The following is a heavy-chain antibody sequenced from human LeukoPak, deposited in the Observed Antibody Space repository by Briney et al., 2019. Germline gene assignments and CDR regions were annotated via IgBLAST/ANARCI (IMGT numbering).Heavy chain of an antibody. J-gene: IGHJ3*02. CDR2: ISGSGDST. D-gene: IGHD3-3*01. CDR3: AKDRLGVTPDAFDI. CDR1: GCTFSSYV. V-gene: IGHV3-23*01. Sequence: GGSLRLSCAASGCTFSSYVMTWVRQAPGKSLEWVSGISGSGDSTYYADSVKGRFTISRDNSKNTLYPQMNSLRGEDTAVYYCAKDRLGVTPDAFDIWGQGTMVTVSS.